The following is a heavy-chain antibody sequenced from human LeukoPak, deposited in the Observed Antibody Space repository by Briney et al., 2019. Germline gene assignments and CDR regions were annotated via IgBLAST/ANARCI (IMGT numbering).Heavy chain of an antibody. V-gene: IGHV3-21*01. J-gene: IGHJ3*02. CDR1: GFTFSSYS. CDR3: ARDRDYDFSLHTFDI. D-gene: IGHD3-3*01. CDR2: ISSSSSYI. Sequence: PGGSLRLSCAASGFTFSSYSMNWVRQAPGKGLEWVSSISSSSSYIYYADSVKGRFTISRDNAKNSLYLQMNSLRAEDTAVYYCARDRDYDFSLHTFDIWGQGTMVTVSS.